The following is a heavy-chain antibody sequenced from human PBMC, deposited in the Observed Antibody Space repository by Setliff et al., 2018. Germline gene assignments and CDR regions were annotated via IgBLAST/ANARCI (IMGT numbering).Heavy chain of an antibody. D-gene: IGHD1-1*01. CDR3: ATTGTYRYFDY. Sequence: SETLSLTCTVSGGSISGTNYYWGWFRQPAGKELEWIGQIYTSWSTIYNPSLKSRVTILLDTSKNQFSLTLTSVTASDTAVYYCATTGTYRYFDYWGQGTLVTVSS. V-gene: IGHV4-61*09. J-gene: IGHJ4*02. CDR2: IYTSWST. CDR1: GGSISGTNYY.